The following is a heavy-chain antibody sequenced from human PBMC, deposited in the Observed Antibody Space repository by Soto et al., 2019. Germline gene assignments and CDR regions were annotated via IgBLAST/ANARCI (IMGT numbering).Heavy chain of an antibody. D-gene: IGHD1-1*01. J-gene: IGHJ4*02. CDR1: GGSISSGGYS. CDR2: IYYSGST. CDR3: ARWPQLEPRFDY. V-gene: IGHV4-31*11. Sequence: SETLSLTCAVSGGSISSGGYSWSWIRHPPGKGLEWIGYIYYSGSTYYNPSLKSRVTISVDTSKNQFSLKLSSVTAADTAVYYCARWPQLEPRFDYWGQGTLVTVSS.